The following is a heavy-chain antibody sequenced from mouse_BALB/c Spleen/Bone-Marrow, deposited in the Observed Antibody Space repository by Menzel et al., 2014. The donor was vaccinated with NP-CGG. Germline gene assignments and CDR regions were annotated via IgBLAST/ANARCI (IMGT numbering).Heavy chain of an antibody. CDR1: GYSITSGYS. Sequence: LQESGSDLVKPSQSLSLTCTVTGYSITSGYSWHWIRQFPGNKLEWMVYMHYSGSTNYNPSLKSRISITRDTSKNQFFLQLNSVTPEDTATYYCATYYYGSTYNFDYWGQGTTLTVSS. J-gene: IGHJ2*01. CDR3: ATYYYGSTYNFDY. CDR2: MHYSGST. D-gene: IGHD1-1*01. V-gene: IGHV3-1*02.